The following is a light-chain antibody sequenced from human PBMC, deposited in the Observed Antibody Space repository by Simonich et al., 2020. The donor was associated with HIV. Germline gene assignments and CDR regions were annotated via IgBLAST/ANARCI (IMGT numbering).Light chain of an antibody. CDR3: QQYNNWPSPFT. V-gene: IGKV3-15*01. J-gene: IGKJ3*01. Sequence: EIVMTQSPATLSVSPGERPTLTCRVSQSVASNLAWYQPKPGQPPRRLIYFASTRATGIPARFSGSGFGTEFTLTISSTQSEDFAVYYCQQYNNWPSPFTFGPGTKVDIK. CDR2: FAS. CDR1: QSVASN.